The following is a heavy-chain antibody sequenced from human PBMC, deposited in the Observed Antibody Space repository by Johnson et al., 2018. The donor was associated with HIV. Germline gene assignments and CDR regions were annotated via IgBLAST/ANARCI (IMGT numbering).Heavy chain of an antibody. CDR3: ARYCSGGSCYSGVGAFDI. CDR1: GFTFSSYG. J-gene: IGHJ3*02. CDR2: IRYDGTNK. D-gene: IGHD2-15*01. V-gene: IGHV3-30*02. Sequence: QVQVVESGGGLVKPGGSLRLSCAASGFTFSSYGMHWVRQAPGKGLEWVAFIRYDGTNKYYADSVKGRFTISRDNSKNTLHLQMNSLRTEDTAVYYCARYCSGGSCYSGVGAFDIWGQGTMVTVSS.